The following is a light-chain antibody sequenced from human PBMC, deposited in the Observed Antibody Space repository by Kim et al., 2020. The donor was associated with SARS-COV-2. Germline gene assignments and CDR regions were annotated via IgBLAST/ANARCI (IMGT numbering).Light chain of an antibody. Sequence: QKVTISCSGSSSNIGNNYVSWYQQLPGTAPKLLIYDSNKRPSGIPDRFSGSKSGTSATLGITGLQTGDEADYYCGTWDSSLSAGGVFGTGTKVTVL. CDR1: SSNIGNNY. CDR3: GTWDSSLSAGGV. V-gene: IGLV1-51*01. CDR2: DSN. J-gene: IGLJ1*01.